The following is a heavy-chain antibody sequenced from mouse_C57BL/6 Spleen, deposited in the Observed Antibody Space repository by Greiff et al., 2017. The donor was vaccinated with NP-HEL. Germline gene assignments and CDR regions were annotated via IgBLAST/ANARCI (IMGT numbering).Heavy chain of an antibody. CDR2: INPGSGGT. J-gene: IGHJ2*01. Sequence: QVQLQQSGAELVRPGPSVKVSCKASGYAFTNYLIEWVKQRPGQGLEWIGVINPGSGGTNYNEKFKGKATLTADKSSSTAYMQLSSLTSEDSAVYFCARFQDPLYYYGSSLFDYWGQGTTLTVSS. CDR3: ARFQDPLYYYGSSLFDY. CDR1: GYAFTNYL. D-gene: IGHD1-1*01. V-gene: IGHV1-54*01.